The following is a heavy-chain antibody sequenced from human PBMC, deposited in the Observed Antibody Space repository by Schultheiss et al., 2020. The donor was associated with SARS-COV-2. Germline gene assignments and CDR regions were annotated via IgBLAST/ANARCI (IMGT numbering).Heavy chain of an antibody. Sequence: GGSLRLSCAASGFTFSSYSMNWVRQAPGKGLEWVSSISSSSSYIYYADSVKGRFTISRDNAKNSLYLQMNSLRAEDTAVYYCASWEVGATRYYYGMDVWGQGTTVTVSS. J-gene: IGHJ6*02. CDR1: GFTFSSYS. V-gene: IGHV3-21*01. CDR2: ISSSSSYI. D-gene: IGHD1-26*01. CDR3: ASWEVGATRYYYGMDV.